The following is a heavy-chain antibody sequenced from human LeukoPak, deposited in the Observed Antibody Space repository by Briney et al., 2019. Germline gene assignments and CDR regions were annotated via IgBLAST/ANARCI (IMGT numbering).Heavy chain of an antibody. CDR3: ARGPLYSSGWSEFDY. V-gene: IGHV3-7*01. J-gene: IGHJ4*02. Sequence: HAGGSLRLSCAASGFTFSSYWMSWVRQAPGKGLEWVANIKQDGSEKYYVDSVKGRFTISRDNAKNSLYLQMNSLRAEDTAVYYCARGPLYSSGWSEFDYWGQGTLVTVSS. CDR2: IKQDGSEK. D-gene: IGHD6-19*01. CDR1: GFTFSSYW.